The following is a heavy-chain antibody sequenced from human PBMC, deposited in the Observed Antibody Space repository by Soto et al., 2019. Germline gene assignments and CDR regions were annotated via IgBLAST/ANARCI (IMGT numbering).Heavy chain of an antibody. Sequence: KTSETLSLTCSVSGGTISGYYWTWIRQPAGKGLEWIGRIYSSGNTKYNPSLQSRVTMSLDTSNNQFSLRLTSVTAADTAVYYCVRGQRFSDWFDPWGQGTLVTVSS. CDR1: GGTISGYY. D-gene: IGHD3-3*01. J-gene: IGHJ5*02. CDR3: VRGQRFSDWFDP. V-gene: IGHV4-4*07. CDR2: IYSSGNT.